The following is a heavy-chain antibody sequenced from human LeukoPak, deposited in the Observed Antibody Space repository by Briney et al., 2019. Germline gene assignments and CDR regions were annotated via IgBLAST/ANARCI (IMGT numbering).Heavy chain of an antibody. J-gene: IGHJ3*02. D-gene: IGHD3-3*01. CDR3: AREAIFGGDAFDI. CDR1: GFTFSSYW. CDR2: IKQDGSEK. V-gene: IGHV3-7*01. Sequence: GGSLRLSCAASGFTFSSYWMSWVRQAPGKGLEWVANIKQDGSEKYYVDSVKGRFTISRDNAKNSLYLQMNSLRAEDTAVYYCAREAIFGGDAFDIWGQGTMVTVSS.